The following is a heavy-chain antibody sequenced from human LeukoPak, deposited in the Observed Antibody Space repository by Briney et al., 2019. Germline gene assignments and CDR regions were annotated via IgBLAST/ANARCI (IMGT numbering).Heavy chain of an antibody. J-gene: IGHJ5*02. V-gene: IGHV4-4*07. D-gene: IGHD4-11*01. CDR1: GGSISSYY. CDR2: IYTSGST. CDR3: ARDHQQSNWFDP. Sequence: KSSETLSLTCTVSGGSISSYYWSWIRQPAGKGLEWIGRIYTSGSTNYNPSLKSRVTISVDKSKNQFSLKLSSVTAADTAVYYCARDHQQSNWFDPWGQGTLVTVSS.